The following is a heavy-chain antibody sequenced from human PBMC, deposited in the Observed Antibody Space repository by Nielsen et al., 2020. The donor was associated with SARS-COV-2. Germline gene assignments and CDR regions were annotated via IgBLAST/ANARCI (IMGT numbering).Heavy chain of an antibody. CDR2: IYHSGST. CDR1: GGSISSGGYS. V-gene: IGHV4-30-2*01. J-gene: IGHJ4*02. CDR3: ARGGTALFMVGATMFDY. Sequence: SETLSLTCAVSGGSISSGGYSWSWIRQPPGKGLEWIGYIYHSGSTNYNPSLKSRVTISVDTSKNQFSLKLSSVTAADTAVYYCARGGTALFMVGATMFDYWGQGTLVTVSS. D-gene: IGHD1-26*01.